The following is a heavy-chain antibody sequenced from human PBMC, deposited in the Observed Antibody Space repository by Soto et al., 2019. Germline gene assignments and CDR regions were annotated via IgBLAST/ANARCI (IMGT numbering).Heavy chain of an antibody. CDR2: IDPSDSYT. Sequence: PGESLKISCKVSGYSFTSYWISWLRQMPGKVLEWMGRIDPSDSYTNYSPSFQGHVTISADKSISTAYLQWSSLKASDTAMYYCATGSIVATIEEYYYYGMDVWGHGTTVTVSX. V-gene: IGHV5-10-1*01. CDR1: GYSFTSYW. D-gene: IGHD5-12*01. CDR3: ATGSIVATIEEYYYYGMDV. J-gene: IGHJ6*02.